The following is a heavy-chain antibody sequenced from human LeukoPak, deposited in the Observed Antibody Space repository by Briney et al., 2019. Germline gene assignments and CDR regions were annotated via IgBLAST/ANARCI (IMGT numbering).Heavy chain of an antibody. D-gene: IGHD6-19*01. Sequence: GGSLRLSCAASGFTFQDYGLSWVRQAPGKGLEWVSGINWNGSNTTYADSVRGRFTISRDNAKNSLYLQLNSLRAEDTALYYCARSSSSGWYALDYWGQGTLVIVSS. CDR2: INWNGSNT. J-gene: IGHJ4*02. CDR3: ARSSSSGWYALDY. V-gene: IGHV3-20*04. CDR1: GFTFQDYG.